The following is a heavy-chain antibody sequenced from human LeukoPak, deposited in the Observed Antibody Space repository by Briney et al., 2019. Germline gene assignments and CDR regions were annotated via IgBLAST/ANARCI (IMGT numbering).Heavy chain of an antibody. D-gene: IGHD3-22*01. V-gene: IGHV3-21*01. CDR1: GFTVSSNY. CDR2: ISSSSSYI. CDR3: ARDYRTYYYDSSGLDY. Sequence: GGSLRLSCAASGFTVSSNYMSWVRQAPGKGLEWVSSISSSSSYIYYADSVKGRFTISRDNAKNSLYLQMNSLRAEDTAVYYCARDYRTYYYDSSGLDYWGQGTLVTVSS. J-gene: IGHJ4*02.